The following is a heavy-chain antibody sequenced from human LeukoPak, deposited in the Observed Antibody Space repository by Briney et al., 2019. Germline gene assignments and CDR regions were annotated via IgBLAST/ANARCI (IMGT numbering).Heavy chain of an antibody. V-gene: IGHV3-23*01. Sequence: GGSLRLSWAASGFTFSSNAMGWVRQAPGKGLEWVSSIKGGGGDPFYADSVKGRFTISRDNSKNTLFLQLNSLRAEDTAVYYCAKGGHDFNPFYWWGQGTLVTVSS. CDR2: IKGGGGDP. D-gene: IGHD2-21*02. CDR1: GFTFSSNA. J-gene: IGHJ4*02. CDR3: AKGGHDFNPFYW.